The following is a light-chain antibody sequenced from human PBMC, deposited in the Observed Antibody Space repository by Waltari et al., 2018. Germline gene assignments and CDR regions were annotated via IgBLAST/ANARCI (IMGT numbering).Light chain of an antibody. Sequence: EIVLTQSPATLSLSPGERATLSFRASQTVRSNYLAWYQQKSGLAPRLLIYDASKRATGIPDRFSGSGSGTDFTLTITRLEPEDFAVYFCQQYLSSPWTFGLGTKVEIK. J-gene: IGKJ1*01. CDR2: DAS. CDR1: QTVRSNY. CDR3: QQYLSSPWT. V-gene: IGKV3D-20*01.